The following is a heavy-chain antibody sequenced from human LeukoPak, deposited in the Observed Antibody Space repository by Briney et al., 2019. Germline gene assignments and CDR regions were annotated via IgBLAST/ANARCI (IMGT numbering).Heavy chain of an antibody. V-gene: IGHV3-23*01. D-gene: IGHD3-22*01. J-gene: IGHJ4*02. Sequence: GGSLRLSCAASGFIFNNYALNWVRQAPGKGLEWVSVIGISGDSTYYADSVKGRFTISRDNSKSTLSLQMNSLRGEDTAVYYCAKLNNGYYRGATDYWGQGTLVTVSS. CDR1: GFIFNNYA. CDR2: IGISGDST. CDR3: AKLNNGYYRGATDY.